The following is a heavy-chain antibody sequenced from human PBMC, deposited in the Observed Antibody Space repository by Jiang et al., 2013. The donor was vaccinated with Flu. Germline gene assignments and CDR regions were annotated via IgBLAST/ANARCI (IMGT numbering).Heavy chain of an antibody. Sequence: VQLVESGGGVVQPGRSLRLSCAASGFTFSSYGMHWVRQAPGKGLEWVAVISYDGSNKYYADSVKGRFTISRDNSKNTLYLQMNSLRAEDTAVYYCAKALGLEWLLSVDY. J-gene: IGHJ4*01. D-gene: IGHD3-3*01. CDR1: GFTFSSYG. CDR2: ISYDGSNK. CDR3: AKALGLEWLLSVDY. V-gene: IGHV3-30*18.